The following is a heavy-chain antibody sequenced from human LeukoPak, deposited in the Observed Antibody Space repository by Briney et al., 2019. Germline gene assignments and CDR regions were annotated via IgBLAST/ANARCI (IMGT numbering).Heavy chain of an antibody. CDR3: ARVWAAASIGPDLDY. V-gene: IGHV7-4-1*02. CDR2: INTNTGNP. Sequence: GASVKVSCKASGYTFTTYDINWVRQAPGQGLEWMGWINTNTGNPTYAQGFTGRFVFSLDTSVSTAYLQISSLKAEDTAVYYCARVWAAASIGPDLDYWGQGTLVTVSS. D-gene: IGHD6-13*01. J-gene: IGHJ4*02. CDR1: GYTFTTYD.